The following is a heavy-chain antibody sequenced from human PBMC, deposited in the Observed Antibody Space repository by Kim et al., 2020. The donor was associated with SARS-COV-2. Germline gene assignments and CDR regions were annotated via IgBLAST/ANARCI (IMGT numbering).Heavy chain of an antibody. CDR3: ARLTRAGYGALDY. CDR1: GASISTSGYY. J-gene: IGHJ4*02. Sequence: SETLSLTCTVSGASISTSGYYWGWIRQPPEKGLEWLRSIYDSGSTYYNPSLKRRVTISVDTSKDQFSLKLSSVTATDTAEYYCARLTRAGYGALDYWGQG. V-gene: IGHV4-39*01. D-gene: IGHD4-17*01. CDR2: IYDSGST.